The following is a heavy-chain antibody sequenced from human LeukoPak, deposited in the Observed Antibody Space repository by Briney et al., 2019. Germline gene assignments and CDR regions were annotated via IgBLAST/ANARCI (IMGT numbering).Heavy chain of an antibody. CDR1: GFTFSNYW. V-gene: IGHV3-7*03. Sequence: GGSLRLSCAASGFTFSNYWMNWVRQTPGKGLEWVANIKQDGSEKYYVDSVKGRFTISRDNSRNTLYLQMNSLRAEDTAVYYCARALNGFDIWGPGTLVTVSS. CDR3: ARALNGFDI. CDR2: IKQDGSEK. J-gene: IGHJ3*02.